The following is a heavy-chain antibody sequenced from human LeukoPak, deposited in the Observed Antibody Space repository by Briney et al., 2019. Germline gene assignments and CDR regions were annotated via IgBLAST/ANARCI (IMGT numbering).Heavy chain of an antibody. D-gene: IGHD3-10*01. J-gene: IGHJ4*02. CDR2: IVVGSGNT. V-gene: IGHV1-58*01. Sequence: SVKVSCKASGFTFTSSVVQWVRQARGQRLEWIGWIVVGSGNTNYAQKFQERVTNTRDMSTSTAYMELSSLRFEDTAVYYCAADRAGSYLRFVYWGQGTPVTVSS. CDR3: AADRAGSYLRFVY. CDR1: GFTFTSSV.